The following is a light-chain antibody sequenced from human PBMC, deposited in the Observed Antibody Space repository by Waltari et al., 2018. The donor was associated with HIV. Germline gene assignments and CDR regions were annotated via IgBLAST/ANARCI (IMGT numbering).Light chain of an antibody. CDR2: EVS. CDR3: MSYISSATPE. J-gene: IGLJ3*02. Sequence: QSALTQPASVSGSPGQSITISCTGTSSDLDNFKSVSWYQHPPGQAPKVIIYEVSNRPSGVSYRFSGSKSGHTASLTISGLQAEDEADYFCMSYISSATPEFGGGTKLTVL. V-gene: IGLV2-14*01. CDR1: SSDLDNFKS.